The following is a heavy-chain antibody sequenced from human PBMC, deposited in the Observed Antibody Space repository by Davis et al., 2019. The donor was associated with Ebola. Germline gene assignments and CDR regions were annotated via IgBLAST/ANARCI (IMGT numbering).Heavy chain of an antibody. CDR1: GFTFSSYA. Sequence: GESLKISCAASGFTFSSYAMHWVRQAPGKGLEWVAVISYDGSTKYYADSVKGRFTISRDNSKNTLYLQMNSLRAEDTAVYYCAREVAYSSGWYGGGYFDYWGQGTLVTVSS. J-gene: IGHJ4*02. CDR3: AREVAYSSGWYGGGYFDY. V-gene: IGHV3-30-3*01. CDR2: ISYDGSTK. D-gene: IGHD6-19*01.